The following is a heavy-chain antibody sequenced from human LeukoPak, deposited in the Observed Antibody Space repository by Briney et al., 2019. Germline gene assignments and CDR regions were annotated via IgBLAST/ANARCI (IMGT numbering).Heavy chain of an antibody. J-gene: IGHJ5*02. D-gene: IGHD3-3*01. V-gene: IGHV4-30-2*01. CDR2: IYHSGST. CDR1: GGSISSGGYY. Sequence: SETLSLTCTVSGGSISSGGYYWSWIRQPPGKGLEWIGYIYHSGSTYYNPSLKSRVTMSVDTSKNQFSLKLSSVTAADTAVYYCARDQGDYDFWSGYYTNNWFDPWGQGTLVTVSS. CDR3: ARDQGDYDFWSGYYTNNWFDP.